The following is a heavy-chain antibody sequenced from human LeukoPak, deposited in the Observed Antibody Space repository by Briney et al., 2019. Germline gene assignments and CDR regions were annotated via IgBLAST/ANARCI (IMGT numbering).Heavy chain of an antibody. CDR1: GGSVSSHY. V-gene: IGHV4-59*02. D-gene: IGHD6-19*01. CDR2: FHSSGST. Sequence: SETLSLTCTVSGGSVSSHYWGWIRQAPGKGLEWIGYFHSSGSTNYSPSLKSRVTISVDTSKNQFSLKVSSVTAADTAVYYCARVIGDIAVSGTSWFDPWGQGTLVTVSS. CDR3: ARVIGDIAVSGTSWFDP. J-gene: IGHJ5*02.